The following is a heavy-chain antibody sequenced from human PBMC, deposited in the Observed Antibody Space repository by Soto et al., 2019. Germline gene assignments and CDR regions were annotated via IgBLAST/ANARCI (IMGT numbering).Heavy chain of an antibody. CDR2: MKEDGSEK. J-gene: IGHJ4*01. CDR1: GFNFSRSW. V-gene: IGHV3-7*01. Sequence: PGGSLRLSCEASGFNFSRSWMSWVRQAPGKGREWVANMKEDGSEKYYADSVRGRFTISRDNAKNSVHLQMNSLRVEDTAGCYCASGFYIDYWGQGALVTVSS. CDR3: ASGFYIDY. D-gene: IGHD3-3*01.